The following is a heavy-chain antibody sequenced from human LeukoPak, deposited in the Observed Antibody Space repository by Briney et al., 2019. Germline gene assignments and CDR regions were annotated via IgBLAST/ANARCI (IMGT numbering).Heavy chain of an antibody. CDR3: ARGLGGSGWYQYYYGMDV. V-gene: IGHV3-53*01. Sequence: PGGSLRLSCAASGFTVSSNYMSWVRQAPGKGLEWVSVIYSGGSTYYADSVKGRFTISRHNSKNTLYLQMNSLRAEDTAVYYCARGLGGSGWYQYYYGMDVWGQGTTVTVSS. CDR2: IYSGGST. CDR1: GFTVSSNY. J-gene: IGHJ6*02. D-gene: IGHD6-19*01.